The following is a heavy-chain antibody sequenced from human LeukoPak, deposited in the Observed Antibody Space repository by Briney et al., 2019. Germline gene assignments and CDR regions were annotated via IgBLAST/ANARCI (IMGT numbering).Heavy chain of an antibody. D-gene: IGHD2-2*01. CDR3: GREDCNNVRCYGASDA. V-gene: IGHV3-69-1*01. CDR2: ISSNNNI. Sequence: GGSMRLSCVGSGFTFSSYAMNWVRQAPGKGLEWVSSISSNNNICYADSVKGRFTISRDNAKNSLSLQMNSLRGEDTAVYYCGREDCNNVRCYGASDAWGQGTLVTVSS. CDR1: GFTFSSYA. J-gene: IGHJ5*02.